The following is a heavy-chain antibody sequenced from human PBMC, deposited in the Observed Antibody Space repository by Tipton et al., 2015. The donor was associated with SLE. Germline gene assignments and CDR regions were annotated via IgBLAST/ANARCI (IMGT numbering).Heavy chain of an antibody. V-gene: IGHV4-4*07. CDR2: LYGSGSPT. J-gene: IGHJ4*02. D-gene: IGHD4-17*01. CDR1: GDSVGTNY. Sequence: TLSLTCTVSGDSVGTNYWNWIRQPAGKGLEWIGRLYGSGSPTHYNTSLEGRVTVSVDTSQNQVSLKLTSVTAADTAVYYCARIRPGHGDPFDFWGQGTLVTVSS. CDR3: ARIRPGHGDPFDF.